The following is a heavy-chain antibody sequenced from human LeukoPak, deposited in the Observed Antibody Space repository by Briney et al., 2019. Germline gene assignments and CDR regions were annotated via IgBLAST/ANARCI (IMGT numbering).Heavy chain of an antibody. CDR2: ITSRGGSI. D-gene: IGHD5-12*01. CDR1: GFSLSDYY. Sequence: PRGSLRLSCAASGFSLSDYYMSWIRQAPGKGLEWVSYITSRGGSIFYADSLKGRFTISRDNAKNSLFLQMNSLRAEDTAVYYCGRDRGYGASHWGQGTLVTVSS. CDR3: GRDRGYGASH. J-gene: IGHJ4*02. V-gene: IGHV3-11*04.